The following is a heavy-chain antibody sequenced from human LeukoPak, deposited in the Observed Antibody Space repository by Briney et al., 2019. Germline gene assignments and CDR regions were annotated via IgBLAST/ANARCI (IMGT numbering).Heavy chain of an antibody. D-gene: IGHD1-26*01. Sequence: TGGSLRLSCAASGFTFSSYSMNWVRQAPGKGLEWVANIKQDGSEKYYVDSVKGRFTISRDNAKNSLYLQMNGLRAEDTAVYYCARQGGSFFSFSTFFDYWGQGTLVTVSS. CDR3: ARQGGSFFSFSTFFDY. CDR1: GFTFSSYS. V-gene: IGHV3-7*01. J-gene: IGHJ4*02. CDR2: IKQDGSEK.